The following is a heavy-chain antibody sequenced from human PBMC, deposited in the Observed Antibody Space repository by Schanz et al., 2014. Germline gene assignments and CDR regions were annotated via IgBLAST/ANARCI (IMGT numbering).Heavy chain of an antibody. CDR3: ARPLGPNYYYYGLDV. Sequence: EVQLVESGGGLVKPGGSLRLSCAASGFTFSSYGMNWVRQAPGKGLEWVSYISSSSSYIYYADSMKGRFTISRDNAKNTLYLQMNSLRAEDTAVYYCARPLGPNYYYYGLDVWGQGTTVTVSS. CDR1: GFTFSSYG. J-gene: IGHJ6*02. V-gene: IGHV3-21*01. CDR2: ISSSSSYI.